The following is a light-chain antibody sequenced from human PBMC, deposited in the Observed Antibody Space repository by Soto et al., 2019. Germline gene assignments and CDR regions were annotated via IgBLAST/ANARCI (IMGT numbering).Light chain of an antibody. CDR2: EVH. J-gene: IGLJ2*01. CDR3: SSYVTTNVVI. Sequence: QSVLTQPPSASGSLGQSVTISCTGTRDDVGGYDYVSWYQQHPGKAPKLMIYEVHKRPSGVPARFSGSKFANTASLTVSGLQDGDEAAYYCSSYVTTNVVIFGGGTKLTVL. CDR1: RDDVGGYDY. V-gene: IGLV2-8*01.